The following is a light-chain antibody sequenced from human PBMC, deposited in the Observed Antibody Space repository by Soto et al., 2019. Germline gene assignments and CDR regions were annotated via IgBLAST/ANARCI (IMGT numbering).Light chain of an antibody. CDR1: SSDVGGYNY. J-gene: IGLJ2*01. V-gene: IGLV2-14*01. CDR3: SSYTSSSTLV. Sequence: QSVLTQPASVSGSPGQSITISCTGTSSDVGGYNYVSWYQQHPGKAPQLMIYEVSNRPSGVSTRFSGSKSGNTASLTISGLQAEDEADYYCSSYTSSSTLVFGGGTKLTVL. CDR2: EVS.